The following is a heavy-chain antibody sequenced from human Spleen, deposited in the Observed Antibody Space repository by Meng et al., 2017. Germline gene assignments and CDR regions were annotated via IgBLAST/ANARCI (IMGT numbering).Heavy chain of an antibody. J-gene: IGHJ4*02. CDR1: GFTFDDYG. V-gene: IGHV3-23*01. CDR3: AALLSIRFDY. CDR2: ISGSGGNT. Sequence: GESLKISCAASGFTFDDYGMSWVRQAPGKGLEWVSGISGSGGNTYYADSVKGRFTISRDNSKSTLYLQMNSLRAEDTATYYCAALLSIRFDYWGQGTVVTVSS. D-gene: IGHD3-10*01.